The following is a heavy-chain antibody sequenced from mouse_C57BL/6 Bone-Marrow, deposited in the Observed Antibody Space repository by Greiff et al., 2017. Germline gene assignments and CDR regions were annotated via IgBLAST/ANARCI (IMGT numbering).Heavy chain of an antibody. J-gene: IGHJ2*01. CDR1: GYTFTSYW. CDR3: ELGYFDY. CDR2: IHPNSGST. D-gene: IGHD4-1*01. V-gene: IGHV1-64*01. Sequence: QVHVKQPGAELVKPGASVKLSCKASGYTFTSYWMHWVKQRPGQGLEWIGMIHPNSGSTNYNEKFKSKATLTVDKSSSTAYMQLSSLTSEDSAVYYCELGYFDYWGQGTALTVSA.